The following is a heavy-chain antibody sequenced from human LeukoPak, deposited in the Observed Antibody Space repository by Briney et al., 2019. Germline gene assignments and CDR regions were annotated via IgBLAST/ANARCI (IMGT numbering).Heavy chain of an antibody. CDR1: GYTFTGYY. V-gene: IGHV1-2*02. Sequence: ASVKVSCKASGYTFTGYYIHWVRQAPGQGLEWMGWINPNSGGTNYAQKFQGRVTMTRDTSISTAYMELSRLRSDDTAVYYCAKDSITIIRGVLFDPWGQGTLVTVSS. CDR3: AKDSITIIRGVLFDP. J-gene: IGHJ5*02. D-gene: IGHD3-10*01. CDR2: INPNSGGT.